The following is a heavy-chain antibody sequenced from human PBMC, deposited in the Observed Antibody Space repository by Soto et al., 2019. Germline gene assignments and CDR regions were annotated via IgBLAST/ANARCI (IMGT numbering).Heavy chain of an antibody. CDR2: IYYSGST. D-gene: IGHD3-3*01. CDR3: ARNGDFWSGYYS. V-gene: IGHV4-59*01. CDR1: GGSISSYY. Sequence: QVQLQESGPGLVKPSETLSLTCTVSGGSISSYYWSWIRQPPGKGLEWIGYIYYSGSTNYNPSLKSRVTISVDTSKNQFSLKLSSVTAADTAVYYCARNGDFWSGYYSWGQGTLVTVSS. J-gene: IGHJ4*02.